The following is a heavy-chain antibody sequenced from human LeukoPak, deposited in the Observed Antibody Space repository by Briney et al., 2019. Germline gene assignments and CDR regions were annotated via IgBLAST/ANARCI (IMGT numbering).Heavy chain of an antibody. D-gene: IGHD1-1*01. CDR3: ARERLLERDFDY. V-gene: IGHV3-66*01. CDR2: IYSGGST. J-gene: IGHJ4*02. CDR1: GFTVSSNY. Sequence: PGGSLRLSCAASGFTVSSNYMSWVRQAPGKGLEWVSVIYSGGSTYYADSVKGRFTISRDNSKNTLYLQMNSLRAEDTAVYYCARERLLERDFDYWGQGTLVTVSS.